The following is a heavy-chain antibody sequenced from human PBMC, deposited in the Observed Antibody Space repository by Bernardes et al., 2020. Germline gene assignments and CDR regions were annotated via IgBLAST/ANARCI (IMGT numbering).Heavy chain of an antibody. CDR2: TRNKANSYTT. V-gene: IGHV3-72*01. J-gene: IGHJ6*04. Sequence: GGSLRLSCAASGFTFSDHYMDWVRQAPGKGLEWVGRTRNKANSYTTEYAASVKGRFTISRDDSKNSLYLQMNSLKTEDTAVYYCAREGGYCSSTSCYGYYYYYGMDVWGKGTTVTVSS. D-gene: IGHD2-2*01. CDR3: AREGGYCSSTSCYGYYYYYGMDV. CDR1: GFTFSDHY.